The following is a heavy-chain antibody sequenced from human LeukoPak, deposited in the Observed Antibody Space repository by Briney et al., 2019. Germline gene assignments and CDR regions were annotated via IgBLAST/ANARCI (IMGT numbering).Heavy chain of an antibody. Sequence: GASAKISCKVSGYTLTELSMHWVRQAPGKGLEWMGGFDPEDGETIYAQKFQGRVTMTEDTSTDTAYMELSSLRSEDTAVYYCATGLLWFGAVDYWGQGTLVTVSS. CDR1: GYTLTELS. V-gene: IGHV1-24*01. J-gene: IGHJ4*02. CDR2: FDPEDGET. CDR3: ATGLLWFGAVDY. D-gene: IGHD3-10*01.